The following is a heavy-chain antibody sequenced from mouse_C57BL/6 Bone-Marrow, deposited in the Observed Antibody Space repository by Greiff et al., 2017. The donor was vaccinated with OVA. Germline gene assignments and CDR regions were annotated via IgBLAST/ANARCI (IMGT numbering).Heavy chain of an antibody. D-gene: IGHD1-1*01. V-gene: IGHV14-1*01. CDR3: TTYYGSRYWYFDV. CDR2: IDPEDGDT. J-gene: IGHJ1*03. CDR1: GFNIKDYY. Sequence: VQLQQSGAELVRPGASVKLSCTASGFNIKDYYMHWVKQRPEQGLEWIGRIDPEDGDTEYAPKFQGKATMTADTSSNTAYLQLSSLTSEDTAVYDCTTYYGSRYWYFDVWGTGTTVTVSS.